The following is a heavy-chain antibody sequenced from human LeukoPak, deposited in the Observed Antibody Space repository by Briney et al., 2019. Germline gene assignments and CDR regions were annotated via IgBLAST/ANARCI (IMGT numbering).Heavy chain of an antibody. CDR1: GYTFTSYY. CDR3: AIRVLLLGDGMDV. CDR2: INPSGGST. D-gene: IGHD3-10*01. Sequence: ASVKVSCTASGYTFTSYYMHWVRQAPGQGLEWMGIINPSGGSTSYAQKFQGRVTMTRDTSTSTVYMELSSLRSEDTAVYYCAIRVLLLGDGMDVWGQGTTVTVSS. J-gene: IGHJ6*02. V-gene: IGHV1-46*01.